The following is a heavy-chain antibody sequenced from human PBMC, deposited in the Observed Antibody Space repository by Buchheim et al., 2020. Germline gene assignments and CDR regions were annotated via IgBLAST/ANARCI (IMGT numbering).Heavy chain of an antibody. CDR2: INSDGSST. D-gene: IGHD1-20*01. V-gene: IGHV3-74*01. CDR3: ARAPLLTGGTLDY. Sequence: EVQLVESGGGLVQPGGSLRLSCAASGFTFSDLWMHWVRQTPGKGLMWVSRINSDGSSTIYGESVKGRVTGARENAKKTLYMTMHSLRAEDTGVYYCARAPLLTGGTLDYWGQGT. J-gene: IGHJ4*02. CDR1: GFTFSDLW.